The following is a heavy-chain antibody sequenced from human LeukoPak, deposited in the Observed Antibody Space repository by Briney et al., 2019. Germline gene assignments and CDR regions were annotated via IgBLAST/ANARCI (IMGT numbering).Heavy chain of an antibody. V-gene: IGHV4-61*02. CDR3: ARGEPSTLLNNDYYFMDV. Sequence: SQTLSLTCTVSSGSLSSDNNYWNWIRQPAGKGLEWIGRIYTSGRTSYNPSLKSRVTISMDRSKNQFSLSLFSVTAADTAVYYCARGEPSTLLNNDYYFMDVWGKGTTVTVSS. CDR1: SGSLSSDNNY. D-gene: IGHD1/OR15-1a*01. CDR2: IYTSGRT. J-gene: IGHJ6*03.